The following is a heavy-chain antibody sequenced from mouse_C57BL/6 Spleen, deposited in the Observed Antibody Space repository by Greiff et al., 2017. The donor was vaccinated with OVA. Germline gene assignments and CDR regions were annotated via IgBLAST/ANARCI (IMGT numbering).Heavy chain of an antibody. CDR1: GYSITSGYD. J-gene: IGHJ1*03. V-gene: IGHV3-1*01. CDR3: ARGGITTVVVDWYFDV. D-gene: IGHD1-1*01. Sequence: EVQLVESGPGMVKPSQSLSLTCTVTGYSITSGYDWHWIRHFPGNKLEWMGYISYSGSTNYNPSLKSRISITHDTSKNHFFLKLNSVTTEDTATYYCARGGITTVVVDWYFDVWGTGTTVTVSS. CDR2: ISYSGST.